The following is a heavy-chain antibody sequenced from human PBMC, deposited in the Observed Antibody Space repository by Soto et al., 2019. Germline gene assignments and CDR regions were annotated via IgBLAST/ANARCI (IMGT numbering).Heavy chain of an antibody. Sequence: QVQLQESGPGLVKASETLSLTCAVSGGSISGDWWWSWVRQAPGKGLEWIGEIHHWRGTNHNPSLKSRVTMSVDKARNQFSLNLKSVTAADTAVYYCAANGWYCVEYWGQGILVTVSS. CDR1: GGSISGDWW. D-gene: IGHD6-19*01. CDR3: AANGWYCVEY. V-gene: IGHV4-4*02. CDR2: IHHWRGT. J-gene: IGHJ4*02.